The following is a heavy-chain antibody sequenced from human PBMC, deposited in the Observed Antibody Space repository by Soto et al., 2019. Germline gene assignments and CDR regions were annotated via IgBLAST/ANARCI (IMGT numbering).Heavy chain of an antibody. Sequence: SVLLSLTCTVSGGTISSYYGNWIRQPPGKGLEWIGYIYYSGSTNYNPSLKSRVTISVDKSKNQFSLKLSSVTAADTAVYYCARGHWSDRLLNWGRGTLVTVSS. J-gene: IGHJ4*02. V-gene: IGHV4-59*12. D-gene: IGHD2-8*02. CDR1: GGTISSYY. CDR2: IYYSGST. CDR3: ARGHWSDRLLN.